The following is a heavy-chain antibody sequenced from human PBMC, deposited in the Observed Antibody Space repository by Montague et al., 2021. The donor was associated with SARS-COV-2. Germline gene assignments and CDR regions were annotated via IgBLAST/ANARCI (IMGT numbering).Heavy chain of an antibody. CDR3: ARDPRSGSYFYYYGMDV. D-gene: IGHD3-3*01. J-gene: IGHJ6*02. V-gene: IGHV3-30*04. CDR1: GFTVSFYA. CDR2: ISSDDGSNK. Sequence: SLRLSCATSGFTVSFYAMHWVRQAPGKGLEWVSLISSDDGSNKYYADSVKGRFTISRDNSKYTLYLEMNSLRPEDTAVYFCARDPRSGSYFYYYGMDVWGQGTTVTV.